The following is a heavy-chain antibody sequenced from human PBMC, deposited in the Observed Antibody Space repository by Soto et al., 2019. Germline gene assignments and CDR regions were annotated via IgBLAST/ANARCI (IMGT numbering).Heavy chain of an antibody. V-gene: IGHV3-72*01. CDR2: IRNKANSYTT. J-gene: IGHJ4*01. CDR1: GFPFSDHY. D-gene: IGHD1-26*01. CDR3: ARDSGKGAYFDY. Sequence: EVQLVESGGGLVQPGGSQRLSCAASGFPFSDHYMDWVRQAPGKGLEGVGRIRNKANSYTTDYAASVKGRFTISRDDSKDSLYLQMNSLKTEDTAIYYCARDSGKGAYFDYWGHGTLATVSS.